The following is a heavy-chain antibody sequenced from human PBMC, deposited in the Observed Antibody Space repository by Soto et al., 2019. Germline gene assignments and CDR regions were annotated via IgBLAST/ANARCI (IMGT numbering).Heavy chain of an antibody. CDR2: ISYDGSNK. Sequence: GGALRLSCAASGFTFSSYGMHWVRQAPGKGLEWVAVISYDGSNKYYADSVKGRFTISRDNSKNTLYLQMNSLRAEDTAVYYCAKGKDTAIYYYGMDVWGQGTAVTVYS. CDR1: GFTFSSYG. D-gene: IGHD5-18*01. CDR3: AKGKDTAIYYYGMDV. V-gene: IGHV3-30*18. J-gene: IGHJ6*02.